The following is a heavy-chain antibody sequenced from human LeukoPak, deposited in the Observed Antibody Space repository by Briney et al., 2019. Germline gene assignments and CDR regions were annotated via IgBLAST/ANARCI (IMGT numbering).Heavy chain of an antibody. Sequence: ASVKVSCKASGYTFTDYYMHWVRQAPGQGLEWMGWINPNSGGTNYAQKFQGWVTMTRDTSISTAYMELSRLRSDDTAVYYCARGRFKDIVAMTYYFDYWGQGTLVTVSS. CDR3: ARGRFKDIVAMTYYFDY. CDR2: INPNSGGT. V-gene: IGHV1-2*04. D-gene: IGHD5-12*01. CDR1: GYTFTDYY. J-gene: IGHJ4*02.